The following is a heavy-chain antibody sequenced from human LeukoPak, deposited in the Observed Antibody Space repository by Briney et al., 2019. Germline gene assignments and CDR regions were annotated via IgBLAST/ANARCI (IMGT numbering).Heavy chain of an antibody. J-gene: IGHJ3*02. Sequence: GGSLRLSCAASGFTFSTYAMNWVRQAPGEGLEWVSSIGGSSRSLYYADSVKGRFIISRDNAKTLLYLQLNSLRAEDTAVYYCARESGGDLGEAFDIWGQGTMVTVSS. CDR3: ARESGGDLGEAFDI. CDR2: IGGSSRSL. D-gene: IGHD1-26*01. V-gene: IGHV3-21*01. CDR1: GFTFSTYA.